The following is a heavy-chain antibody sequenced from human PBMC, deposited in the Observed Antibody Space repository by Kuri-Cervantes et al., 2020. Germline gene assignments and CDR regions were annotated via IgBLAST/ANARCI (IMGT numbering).Heavy chain of an antibody. CDR3: ARGPLGPRKQGFDY. V-gene: IGHV1-69*13. Sequence: SVKVSCKASGGTFSSYAISWVRQTPGQGLEWMGGIIPIFGTANYAQKFQGRVTITADESTSTAYMELSSLRSEDTAVYYCARGPLGPRKQGFDYWGQGTLVTVSS. CDR1: GGTFSSYA. D-gene: IGHD1/OR15-1a*01. J-gene: IGHJ4*02. CDR2: IIPIFGTA.